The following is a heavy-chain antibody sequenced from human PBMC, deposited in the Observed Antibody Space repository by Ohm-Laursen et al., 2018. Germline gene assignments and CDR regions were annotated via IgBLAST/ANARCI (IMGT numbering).Heavy chain of an antibody. CDR2: ISWNSGSI. J-gene: IGHJ2*01. Sequence: SLRLSCSASGFTFDDYAMHWVRQAPGKGLEWVSGISWNSGSIGYADSAKGRFTISRDNAKNSLYLQMNSLRAEDTAIYHCARDMTTVTTNFWYFDLWGRGPLVTVPS. CDR3: ARDMTTVTTNFWYFDL. CDR1: GFTFDDYA. V-gene: IGHV3-9*01. D-gene: IGHD4-17*01.